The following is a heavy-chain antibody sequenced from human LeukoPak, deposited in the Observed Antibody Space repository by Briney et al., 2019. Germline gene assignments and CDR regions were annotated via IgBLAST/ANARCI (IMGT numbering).Heavy chain of an antibody. V-gene: IGHV3-21*01. J-gene: IGHJ4*02. CDR1: GFTFSSYS. CDR3: ARGAGTEDYFDY. Sequence: GGSLRLSRAASGFTFSSYSMNWVRQAPGKGLEWVSSISSSSSYIYYADSVKGRFTISRDNAKNSLYLQMNSLRAEDTAVYYCARGAGTEDYFDYWGQGTLVTVSS. D-gene: IGHD6-19*01. CDR2: ISSSSSYI.